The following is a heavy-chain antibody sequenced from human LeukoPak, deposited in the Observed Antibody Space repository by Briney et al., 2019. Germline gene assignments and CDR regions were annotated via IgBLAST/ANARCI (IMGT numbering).Heavy chain of an antibody. D-gene: IGHD4-11*01. CDR2: LHPDGSHQ. V-gene: IGHV3-7*03. J-gene: IGHJ4*02. CDR3: ARERYGNYN. Sequence: GGSLRLSCAASGFTFSTYFMSWVRQAPGKGLEWVANLHPDGSHQYYVDSVRGRFTISRDNAKNSLFLQMNSLRAEDTAVYYCARERYGNYNWGQGTLVTVSS. CDR1: GFTFSTYF.